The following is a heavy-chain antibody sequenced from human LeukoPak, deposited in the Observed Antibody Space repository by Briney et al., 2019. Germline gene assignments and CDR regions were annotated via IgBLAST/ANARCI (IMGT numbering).Heavy chain of an antibody. V-gene: IGHV3-30*04. D-gene: IGHD6-13*01. CDR2: ISYDGSNK. J-gene: IGHJ4*02. Sequence: GGSLRLSCAASGFTFSSYAMHWVRQAPRKGLEWVAVISYDGSNKYYADSVKGRFTISRDNSKNTLYLQMNSLRADDTAVYYCARVEQQLVLYSTFDYWAQGTLATASS. CDR1: GFTFSSYA. CDR3: ARVEQQLVLYSTFDY.